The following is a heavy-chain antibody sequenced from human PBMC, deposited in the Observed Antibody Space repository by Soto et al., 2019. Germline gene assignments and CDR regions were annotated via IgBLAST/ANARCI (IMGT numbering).Heavy chain of an antibody. CDR3: EKGERGQYYNYGLEV. V-gene: IGHV3-23*01. CDR2: ISGSGGST. J-gene: IGHJ6*02. D-gene: IGHD1-1*01. Sequence: PGGSLRLSCAASGFTFRSYAMSWVRQAPGKGLEWVSTISGSGGSTYYADSVKGRFTTSRDHSKNTLYLQLNSLRDDATAVYYCEKGERGQYYNYGLEVWGQGTPVSVSS. CDR1: GFTFRSYA.